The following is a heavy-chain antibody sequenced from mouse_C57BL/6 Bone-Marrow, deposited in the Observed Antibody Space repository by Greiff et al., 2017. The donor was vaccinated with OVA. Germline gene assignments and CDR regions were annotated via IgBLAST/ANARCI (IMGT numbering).Heavy chain of an antibody. CDR2: IDPENGDT. J-gene: IGHJ2*01. Sequence: EVQLQQSGAELVRPGASVKLSCTASGFTIKDDYMHWVKQRPEQGLEWIGWIDPENGDTEYASKFQGKATITADTSSNTAYLQLSSLTSEDTAVYYCTTAQARFDYWGQGTTLTVSS. V-gene: IGHV14-4*01. CDR1: GFTIKDDY. D-gene: IGHD3-2*02. CDR3: TTAQARFDY.